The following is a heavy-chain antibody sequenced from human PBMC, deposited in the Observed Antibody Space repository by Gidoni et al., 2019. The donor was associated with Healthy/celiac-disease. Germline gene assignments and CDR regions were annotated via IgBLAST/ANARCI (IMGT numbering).Heavy chain of an antibody. J-gene: IGHJ4*02. Sequence: QGQLQESGPGLGKPSETLSLTCTVARGSISSYYWSWIRQPPGKGLEWIGYIYYSGGTNYNPSLKSRVTISVDTSKNQFSLKLSSVTAADTAVYYCARGLRQQLVTFDYWGQGTLVTVSS. CDR3: ARGLRQQLVTFDY. V-gene: IGHV4-59*08. D-gene: IGHD6-13*01. CDR1: RGSISSYY. CDR2: IYYSGGT.